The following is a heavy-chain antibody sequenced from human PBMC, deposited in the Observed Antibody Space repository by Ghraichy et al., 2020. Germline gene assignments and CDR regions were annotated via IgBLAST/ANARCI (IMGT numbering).Heavy chain of an antibody. CDR1: GFTFSGSA. Sequence: GGSLRLSCAASGFTFSGSAMHWVRQASGKGLEWVGRIRSKANSYATAYAASVKGRFTISRDDSKNTAYLQMNSLKTEDTAVYYCTRRYYDSSGWQGNDAFDIWGQGTMVTVSS. D-gene: IGHD3-22*01. CDR2: IRSKANSYAT. CDR3: TRRYYDSSGWQGNDAFDI. J-gene: IGHJ3*02. V-gene: IGHV3-73*01.